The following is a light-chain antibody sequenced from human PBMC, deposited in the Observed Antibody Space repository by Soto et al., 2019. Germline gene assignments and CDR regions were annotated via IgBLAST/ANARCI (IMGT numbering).Light chain of an antibody. Sequence: EKVMTQSPATLSVSPGERATLSCRASHSVSSNLAWYQQKPGQAPRLLIYGASSRATDIPGRFSGSGSGTEFTLTISSLQSEDSAVYYCQQYDNWPITFGQGTRLEIK. CDR2: GAS. J-gene: IGKJ5*01. CDR1: HSVSSN. V-gene: IGKV3-15*01. CDR3: QQYDNWPIT.